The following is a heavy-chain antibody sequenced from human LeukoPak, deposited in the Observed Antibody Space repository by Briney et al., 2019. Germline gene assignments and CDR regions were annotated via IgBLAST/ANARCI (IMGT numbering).Heavy chain of an antibody. D-gene: IGHD3-3*01. J-gene: IGHJ5*02. CDR3: ARGARHDFWSGS. V-gene: IGHV3-7*01. CDR1: GLTLSRYW. Sequence: EGSLRLSCAASGLTLSRYWMNWIRQAPGKGLEWVANIKEDGSEKYYVDSVKGRFTISRDNAKNSLYLQMNSLSGDDTAVYYCARGARHDFWSGSWGQGTLVTVSS. CDR2: IKEDGSEK.